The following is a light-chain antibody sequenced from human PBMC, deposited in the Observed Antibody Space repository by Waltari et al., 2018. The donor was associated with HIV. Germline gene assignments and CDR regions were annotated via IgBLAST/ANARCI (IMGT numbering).Light chain of an antibody. CDR3: GTWDSSLSAV. CDR1: SSNIGSHS. CDR2: DNN. J-gene: IGLJ3*02. Sequence: QSVLTQPPSVSAAPGQTVTISCSGSSSNIGSHSVSWYQQLPGTAPKLLIYDNNKRPSGIPDRFSGSKSGTSATVGITGLQTGDEADYYCGTWDSSLSAVFGGGTK. V-gene: IGLV1-51*01.